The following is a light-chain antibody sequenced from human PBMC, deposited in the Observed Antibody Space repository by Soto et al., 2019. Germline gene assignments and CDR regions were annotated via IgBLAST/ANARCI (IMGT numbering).Light chain of an antibody. CDR3: QVWDITTALYF. CDR1: NIESRS. Sequence: SYELTQAPSVSVAPGQTARITCGGDNIESRSVHWYQQRPGQAPVVVVYDDSVRPSGIPERFSGSNSGSTATLTISRVEAGDEADYYCQVWDITTALYFFGAGTKLTVL. V-gene: IGLV3-21*02. J-gene: IGLJ1*01. CDR2: DDS.